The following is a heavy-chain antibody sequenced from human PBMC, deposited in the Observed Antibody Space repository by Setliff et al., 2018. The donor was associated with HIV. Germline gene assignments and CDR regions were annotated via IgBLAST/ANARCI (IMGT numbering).Heavy chain of an antibody. Sequence: ASVKVSCKTSGYTFTASYLHWVRQAPGQGLQWMGWMHPNSGATKYAQKFRDRVTLTGDTSISTDSMELSSLKSDDTAMYYCAKDHGPPDSNFWIDPLDMDVWGKGTTVTVSS. CDR2: MHPNSGAT. J-gene: IGHJ6*03. CDR1: GYTFTASY. CDR3: AKDHGPPDSNFWIDPLDMDV. D-gene: IGHD3-3*01. V-gene: IGHV1-2*02.